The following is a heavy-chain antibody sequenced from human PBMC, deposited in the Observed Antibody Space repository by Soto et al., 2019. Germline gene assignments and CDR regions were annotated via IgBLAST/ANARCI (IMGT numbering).Heavy chain of an antibody. D-gene: IGHD2-2*01. CDR1: GFTFSSYA. CDR2: ISGSGGST. Sequence: EVQLLESGGGLVQPGGSLRLSCAASGFTFSSYAMSWVRQAPGKGLEWVSVISGSGGSTYYADSVKGRFTISRDNSKNTLYLQMNSLRAEDTAVYYCAKWSIVVVPAAGDFAYWGQGTLVTVSS. V-gene: IGHV3-23*01. J-gene: IGHJ4*02. CDR3: AKWSIVVVPAAGDFAY.